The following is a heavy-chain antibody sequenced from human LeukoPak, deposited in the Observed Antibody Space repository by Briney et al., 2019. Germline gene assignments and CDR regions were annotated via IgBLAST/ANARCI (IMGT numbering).Heavy chain of an antibody. CDR2: T. Sequence: TTYADSVKGRFTISRDNAKNSLYLGMNSLRAEDTAVYYCARETFDFWSGDPLYFDCWGQGTLVTVSS. D-gene: IGHD3-3*01. CDR3: ARETFDFWSGDPLYFDC. V-gene: IGHV3-11*06. J-gene: IGHJ4*02.